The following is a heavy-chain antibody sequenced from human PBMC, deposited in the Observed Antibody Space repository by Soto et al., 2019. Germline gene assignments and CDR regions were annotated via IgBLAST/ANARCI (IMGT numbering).Heavy chain of an antibody. J-gene: IGHJ6*02. V-gene: IGHV3-23*01. CDR2: VTANGGST. D-gene: IGHD2-21*02. CDR3: ASLGVGDWANHYPPYAMHV. CDR1: GFTFGVYA. Sequence: GGSLRLSCAATGFTFGVYAMTWVGQAPGKGLEWVSAVTANGGSTYSADSVKGRFTISRDNSKNTLFLQMNSLRAEDTAVYYCASLGVGDWANHYPPYAMHVSGPAPTLTLSS.